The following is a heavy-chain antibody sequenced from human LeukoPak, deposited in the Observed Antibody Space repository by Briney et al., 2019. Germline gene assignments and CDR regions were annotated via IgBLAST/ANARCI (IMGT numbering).Heavy chain of an antibody. V-gene: IGHV3-48*03. CDR2: ISNSGTTK. Sequence: PGGSLRLSCAASGFTFSNYEMNWIRQAPGKGLEWISYISNSGTTKYYADSVKGRFTISRDNAKNSLYLQMNSLRAEDTAVYYCASFYDILPLFDPWGQGTLVTVSS. J-gene: IGHJ5*02. D-gene: IGHD3-9*01. CDR3: ASFYDILPLFDP. CDR1: GFTFSNYE.